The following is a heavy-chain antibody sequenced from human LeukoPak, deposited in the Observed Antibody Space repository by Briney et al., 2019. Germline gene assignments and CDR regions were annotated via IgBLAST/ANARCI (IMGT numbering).Heavy chain of an antibody. Sequence: SETLSLTCAVYGGSFSGYYWSWTRQPPGKGLEWIGEINHSGSTNYNPSLKSRVTISVDTSKNQFSLKLSSVTAADTAVYCCARGYVPYRRGYDYWGQGTLVTVSS. D-gene: IGHD6-25*01. CDR1: GGSFSGYY. J-gene: IGHJ4*02. V-gene: IGHV4-34*01. CDR3: ARGYVPYRRGYDY. CDR2: INHSGST.